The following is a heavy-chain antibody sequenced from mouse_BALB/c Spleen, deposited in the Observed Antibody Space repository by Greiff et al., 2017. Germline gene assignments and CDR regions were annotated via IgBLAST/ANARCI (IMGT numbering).Heavy chain of an antibody. J-gene: IGHJ4*01. CDR3: ARKDRSYAMDD. D-gene: IGHD3-2*01. CDR1: GYTFTSYW. Sequence: QVQLQQSGAELAKPGASVKMSCKASGYTFTSYWMHWVKQRPGQGLEWIGYINPSTGYTEYNQKFKDKATLTADKSSSTAYMQLSSLTSEDSAVYYCARKDRSYAMDDWGQGTSVTVSS. V-gene: IGHV1-7*01. CDR2: INPSTGYT.